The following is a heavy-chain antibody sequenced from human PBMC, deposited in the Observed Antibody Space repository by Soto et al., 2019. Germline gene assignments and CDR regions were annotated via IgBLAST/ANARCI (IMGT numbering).Heavy chain of an antibody. V-gene: IGHV3-30*18. J-gene: IGHJ4*02. Sequence: QVQLVESGGGVVQPGRSLRLSCAASGFTFSSYGMHWVRQAPGKGLEWVAVISYDGSNKYYADSVKGRFTISRDNSKSTLYLQMNSLRAEDTAVYYCAKEEAVAGAAKIDYWGQGTLVTVSS. CDR2: ISYDGSNK. D-gene: IGHD6-19*01. CDR3: AKEEAVAGAAKIDY. CDR1: GFTFSSYG.